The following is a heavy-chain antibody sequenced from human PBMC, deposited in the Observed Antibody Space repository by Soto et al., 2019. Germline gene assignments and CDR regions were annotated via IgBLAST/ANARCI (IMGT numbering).Heavy chain of an antibody. D-gene: IGHD2-2*01. J-gene: IGHJ5*01. CDR2: ISAYNGNT. Sequence: ASVKVSCKASGYTFTSYGISWVRQAPGQGLEWMGWISAYNGNTNYAQKLQGRVTMTTDTSTSTAYMELRCLRSDDTAVYYCARDFAVAVPAAMVWFDPSGRETLVAVPS. CDR3: ARDFAVAVPAAMVWFDP. V-gene: IGHV1-18*04. CDR1: GYTFTSYG.